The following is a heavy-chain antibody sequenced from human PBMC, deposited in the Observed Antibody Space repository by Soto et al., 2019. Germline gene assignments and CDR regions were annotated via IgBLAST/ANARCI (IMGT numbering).Heavy chain of an antibody. CDR2: ISAYNGNT. D-gene: IGHD2-15*01. Sequence: QVQLVQSGAEVKKPGASVKVSCKASGYTFTSYGISWVRQAPGQGLEWMGWISAYNGNTNYAQKLQGRVTMTTDTSTRTAYMELRSLRSDDTAVYYCARDIVVVVAATFPFDYWGQGTLVTVSS. V-gene: IGHV1-18*01. CDR1: GYTFTSYG. CDR3: ARDIVVVVAATFPFDY. J-gene: IGHJ4*02.